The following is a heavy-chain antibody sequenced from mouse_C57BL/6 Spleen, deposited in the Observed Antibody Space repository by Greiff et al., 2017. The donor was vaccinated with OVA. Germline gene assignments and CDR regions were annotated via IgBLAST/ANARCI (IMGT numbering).Heavy chain of an antibody. D-gene: IGHD2-14*01. Sequence: EVKLVESGGGLVKPGGSLKLSCAASGFTFSDYGMHWVRQAPEKGLEWVAYISSGSSTIYYADTVKGRFTISRDNAKNTLFLQMTSLRSEDTAMYYCARGVRQGFAYWGQGTLVTVSA. CDR3: ARGVRQGFAY. CDR1: GFTFSDYG. V-gene: IGHV5-17*01. CDR2: ISSGSSTI. J-gene: IGHJ3*01.